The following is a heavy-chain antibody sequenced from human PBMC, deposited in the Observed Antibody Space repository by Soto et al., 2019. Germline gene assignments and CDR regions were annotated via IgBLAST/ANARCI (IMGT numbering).Heavy chain of an antibody. CDR3: ATLDSSGYYYLFDY. V-gene: IGHV1-24*01. J-gene: IGHJ4*02. Sequence: ASVKVSCKVSGYTLPELSMHWVRQAPGKGLEWMGGFDPEDGETIYAQKFRGRVTMTEDTSTDTAYMELSSLRSEDTAVYYCATLDSSGYYYLFDYWGQGTLVTVSS. CDR2: FDPEDGET. CDR1: GYTLPELS. D-gene: IGHD3-22*01.